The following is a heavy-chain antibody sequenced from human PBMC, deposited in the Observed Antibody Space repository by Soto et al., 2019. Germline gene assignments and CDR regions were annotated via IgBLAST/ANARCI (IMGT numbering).Heavy chain of an antibody. V-gene: IGHV3-53*01. D-gene: IGHD1-1*01. J-gene: IGHJ6*02. CDR1: GFRFATYT. CDR2: IYSGGST. Sequence: GGSLILSCAASGFRFATYTRNLVREAPGKGLEWVSVIYSGGSTYYADSVKGRFTISRDNSKNTLYLQMNSLRAEDTAVYYCARDATGTDYYHYGMDVWAQGTTVNVSS. CDR3: ARDATGTDYYHYGMDV.